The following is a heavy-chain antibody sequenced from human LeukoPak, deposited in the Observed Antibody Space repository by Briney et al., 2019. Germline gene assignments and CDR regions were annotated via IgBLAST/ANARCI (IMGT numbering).Heavy chain of an antibody. CDR1: GLSVSNNY. D-gene: IGHD3-22*01. CDR2: MYSGGST. CDR3: ARKYYYDSSGSDAFDI. J-gene: IGHJ3*02. Sequence: GGSLRLSCAASGLSVSNNYMSWVRQAPGKGLEKVSVMYSGGSTYYADSVQGRFSISRDSSKNTVDLQMNSLRAEDTAVYYCARKYYYDSSGSDAFDIWGQGTMVTVSS. V-gene: IGHV3-53*01.